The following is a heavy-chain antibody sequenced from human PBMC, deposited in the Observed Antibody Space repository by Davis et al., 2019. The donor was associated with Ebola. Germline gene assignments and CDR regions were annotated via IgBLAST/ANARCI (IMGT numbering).Heavy chain of an antibody. V-gene: IGHV3-23*01. CDR2: ISGSGATT. CDR1: GFTFSNYA. D-gene: IGHD3-10*01. J-gene: IGHJ6*02. Sequence: GESLKISCAASGFTFSNYAMSWVRQAPGKGLEWVSGISGSGATTYYADSVKGRFTISRDNSKNTLYLQMNSLRAEDTAVYYCAKSPFAHYYYYGMDVWGQGTTVTVSS. CDR3: AKSPFAHYYYYGMDV.